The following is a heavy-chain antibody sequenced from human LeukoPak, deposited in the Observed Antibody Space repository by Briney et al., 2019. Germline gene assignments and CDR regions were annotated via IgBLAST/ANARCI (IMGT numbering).Heavy chain of an antibody. Sequence: SETLSLTCTVSGGSISSSDYYWGWIRQPPGKGLEWIGSIFYTGSTYYNPSLKSRVTISVDTSKNQFSLKLRSVTAADTAVYYCARHHRPHSTFDYWGQGTLVTVSS. J-gene: IGHJ4*02. CDR2: IFYTGST. D-gene: IGHD2/OR15-2a*01. CDR1: GGSISSSDYY. CDR3: ARHHRPHSTFDY. V-gene: IGHV4-39*01.